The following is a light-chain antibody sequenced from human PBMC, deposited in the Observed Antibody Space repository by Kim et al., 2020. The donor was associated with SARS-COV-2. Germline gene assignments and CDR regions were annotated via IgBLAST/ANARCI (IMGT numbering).Light chain of an antibody. CDR2: WAS. V-gene: IGKV4-1*01. J-gene: IGKJ1*01. CDR1: QSVLYRSNGKNF. CDR3: QQYYSTPPT. Sequence: DIVMTQSPESLTVSLGERATVNCRSSQSVLYRSNGKNFLAWYQQRPGQPPKLLIYWASTRESGVPDRFSGSGSGTDFTLTITSLQAEDAAVYYCQQYYSTPPTFGRGTKVDIK.